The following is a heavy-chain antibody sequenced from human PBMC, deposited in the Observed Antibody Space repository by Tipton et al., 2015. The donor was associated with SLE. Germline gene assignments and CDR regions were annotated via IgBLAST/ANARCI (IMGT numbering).Heavy chain of an antibody. CDR2: IYYSGST. Sequence: TLSLTCTVSGGSISSHYWSWIRQPPGKGLEWIGYIYYSGSTNYNPSLKSRVTILVDTSKNQFSLKLSSVAAADTAVYYCARDSAAADWYFDLWGRGTLVTVSS. V-gene: IGHV4-59*11. CDR1: GGSISSHY. D-gene: IGHD6-13*01. J-gene: IGHJ2*01. CDR3: ARDSAAADWYFDL.